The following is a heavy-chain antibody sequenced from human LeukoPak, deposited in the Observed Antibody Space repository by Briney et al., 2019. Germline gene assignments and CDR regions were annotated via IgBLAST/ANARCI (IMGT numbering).Heavy chain of an antibody. Sequence: SETLSLTCTVSGGSISSYYWSWIRQPPGKGLEWIGNIYNSGSTNYNPSLKSRVTISVDTSKNQFSLKLSSVSAADTAVYYCARLDSVWYFDLWGRGTLVTVSS. V-gene: IGHV4-59*12. CDR2: IYNSGST. CDR1: GGSISSYY. D-gene: IGHD3/OR15-3a*01. J-gene: IGHJ2*01. CDR3: ARLDSVWYFDL.